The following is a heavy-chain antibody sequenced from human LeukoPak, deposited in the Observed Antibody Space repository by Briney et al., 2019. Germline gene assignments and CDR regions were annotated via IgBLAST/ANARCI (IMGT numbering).Heavy chain of an antibody. CDR1: GYTFTSYF. D-gene: IGHD6-13*01. CDR3: ARGQLSSSSFDY. V-gene: IGHV1-46*01. J-gene: IGHJ4*02. CDR2: INPSGGST. Sequence: ASVKVSCKASGYTFTSYFMHWMRQAPGQGLEWMGIINPSGGSTTYAQKFRGRVTMTRDTSTSTVYMELNSLRSEDTAPYYCARGQLSSSSFDYWGQGTLVTVSS.